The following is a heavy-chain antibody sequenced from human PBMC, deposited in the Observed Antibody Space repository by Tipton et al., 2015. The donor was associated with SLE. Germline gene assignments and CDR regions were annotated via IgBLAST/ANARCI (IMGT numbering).Heavy chain of an antibody. Sequence: SLRLSCVASGFTFDDYAMHWVRQAPGKGPEWVSSVSWNSATRGYADSVKGRFTISRDNAKNSLYLQMNNLRPDDTALYYCAYSGVGSTSSLTDAFDIWGQGTMVTVSS. CDR3: AYSGVGSTSSLTDAFDI. V-gene: IGHV3-9*01. CDR1: GFTFDDYA. J-gene: IGHJ3*02. D-gene: IGHD6-13*01. CDR2: VSWNSATR.